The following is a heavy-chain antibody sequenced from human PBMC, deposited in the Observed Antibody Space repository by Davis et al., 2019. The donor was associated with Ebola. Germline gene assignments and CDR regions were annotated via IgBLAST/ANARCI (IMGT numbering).Heavy chain of an antibody. CDR3: AIHDYVSEGYYYYYGMDV. CDR2: ISSSGSTI. CDR1: GFTFSSYE. D-gene: IGHD4-17*01. Sequence: GESLKISCAASGFTFSSYEMNWVRQAPGKGLEWVSYISSSGSTIYYADSVKGRFTISRDNAKNSLYLQMNSLRAEDTAVYYCAIHDYVSEGYYYYYGMDVWGQGTTVTVSS. J-gene: IGHJ6*02. V-gene: IGHV3-48*03.